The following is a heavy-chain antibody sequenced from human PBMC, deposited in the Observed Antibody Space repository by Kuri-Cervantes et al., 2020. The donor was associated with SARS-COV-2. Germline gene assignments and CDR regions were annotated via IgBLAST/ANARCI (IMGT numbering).Heavy chain of an antibody. CDR1: GGSFSGYY. D-gene: IGHD3-22*01. CDR3: ARDQNPYDSTGYHWFDP. J-gene: IGHJ5*02. Sequence: LRLSCAVYGGSFSGYYWSWIRQPPGKGPEWIGFIHNTGTTLYNPSLRSRLTISLDTSKNQFFLDLTSVTAADTAVYYCARDQNPYDSTGYHWFDPWGQGTLVTVSS. V-gene: IGHV4-34*09. CDR2: IHNTGTT.